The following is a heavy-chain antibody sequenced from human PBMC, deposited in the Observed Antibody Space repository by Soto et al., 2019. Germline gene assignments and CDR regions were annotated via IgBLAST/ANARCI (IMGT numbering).Heavy chain of an antibody. V-gene: IGHV4-31*03. CDR1: GDSIRGGGHY. CDR3: ARDTGLAPTVWGY. J-gene: IGHJ4*03. Sequence: QVQLQESGPGLVKPSQTLSLTCSVSGDSIRGGGHYWNWIRQFPGKGLEWIGYVYHSGSTHYNPPLRGRLTISIDTSKNQFCLRLISVTAADSALYYCARDTGLAPTVWGYWGHGTQVTVSS. CDR2: VYHSGST. D-gene: IGHD7-27*01.